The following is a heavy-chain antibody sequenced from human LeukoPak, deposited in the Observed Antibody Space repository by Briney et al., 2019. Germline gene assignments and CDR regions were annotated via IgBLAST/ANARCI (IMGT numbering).Heavy chain of an antibody. D-gene: IGHD6-19*01. CDR3: AKAGGWTNYFDY. V-gene: IGHV3-23*01. CDR1: GFTFSSYA. CDR2: ISAGGGST. Sequence: GGSLRLSCAASGFTFSSYAMTWVRQAPGRGLEWVSAISAGGGSTYYADSVKGRFTISRDNSKNTLYLQLNSLRAEDTAVYYCAKAGGWTNYFDYWGQGTLVTVSS. J-gene: IGHJ4*02.